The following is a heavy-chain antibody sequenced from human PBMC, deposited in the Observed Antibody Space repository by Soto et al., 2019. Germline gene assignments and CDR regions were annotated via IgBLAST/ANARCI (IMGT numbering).Heavy chain of an antibody. CDR1: GGTFSSYT. CDR2: IIPILGIA. Sequence: GPSLKVSCKASGGTFSSYTISWVRQAPGQGLEWMGRIIPILGIANYAQKFQGRVTITADKSTSTAYMELSSLRSEDTAVYYCASSLNCSSTSCYAGDDAFDIWG. CDR3: ASSLNCSSTSCYAGDDAFDI. V-gene: IGHV1-69*02. J-gene: IGHJ3*02. D-gene: IGHD2-2*01.